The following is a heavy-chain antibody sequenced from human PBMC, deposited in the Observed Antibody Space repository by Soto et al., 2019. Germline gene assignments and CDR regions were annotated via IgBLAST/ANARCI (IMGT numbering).Heavy chain of an antibody. J-gene: IGHJ4*02. V-gene: IGHV3-74*01. D-gene: IGHD3-16*02. CDR3: VRGGNYVWGSYQD. CDR2: INGDGSIT. CDR1: GFTFRNYW. Sequence: EVQLVESGGGLGQPGGSLRLSCAASGFTFRNYWMYWVRQAPGKGLVWVSHINGDGSITAYADSVRGRFTISRDDAKNTLFLQMNSLRPEDTAVYYCVRGGNYVWGSYQDLGQGTLVTVSS.